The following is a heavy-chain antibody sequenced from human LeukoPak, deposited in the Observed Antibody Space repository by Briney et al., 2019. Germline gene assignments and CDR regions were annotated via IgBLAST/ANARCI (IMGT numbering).Heavy chain of an antibody. CDR2: IYYSGST. Sequence: PSETLSLTCTVSGGSMSSYYWSWIRQPPGKGLEWIGYIYYSGSTNYNPSLKSRVTISGDTSKNQFSLKLSSVTAADTAVYYCARLGLDSTGYTFDYWGQGTLVTVSS. V-gene: IGHV4-59*08. CDR1: GGSMSSYY. D-gene: IGHD3-22*01. J-gene: IGHJ4*02. CDR3: ARLGLDSTGYTFDY.